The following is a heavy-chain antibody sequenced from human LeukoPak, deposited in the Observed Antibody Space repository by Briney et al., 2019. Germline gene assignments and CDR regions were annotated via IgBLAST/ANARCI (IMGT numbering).Heavy chain of an antibody. CDR2: INPNSGGT. V-gene: IGHV1-2*02. D-gene: IGHD6-13*01. CDR3: ARDVGITVADSFDP. Sequence: ASVKVSCKASGYTFTGYYMHWVRQAPGQGLEWMGWINPNSGGTNYAQKFQGRVTMTTDTSTSTVYMEVRGLRSDDTAMYYCARDVGITVADSFDPWGQGTLVTVSS. J-gene: IGHJ5*02. CDR1: GYTFTGYY.